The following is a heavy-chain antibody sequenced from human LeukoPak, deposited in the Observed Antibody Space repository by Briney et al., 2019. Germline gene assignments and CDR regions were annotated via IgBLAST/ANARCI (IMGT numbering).Heavy chain of an antibody. CDR3: AKSILLTTFDS. CDR2: ISGSGGST. CDR1: GFTFSSYT. J-gene: IGHJ4*02. D-gene: IGHD4-11*01. V-gene: IGHV3-23*01. Sequence: GGSLRLSCAASGFTFSSYTMSWVRQAPGKGLEWVSAISGSGGSTYYAASVKGRFTISRDNSKNTLYLQMDSLRAEDTAVYYCAKSILLTTFDSWGQGTLVTVSS.